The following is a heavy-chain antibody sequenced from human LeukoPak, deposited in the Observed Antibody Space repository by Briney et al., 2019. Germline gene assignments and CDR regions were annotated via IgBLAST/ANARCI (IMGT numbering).Heavy chain of an antibody. D-gene: IGHD6-13*01. V-gene: IGHV3-30*04. Sequence: PGRSLRLSCAASGFTFSSYAMHWVRQAPGKGLEWVAVISYDGSNKYYADSVKGRFTISRDNSKNTLYLQMNSLRAEDTAVYYCAREGWEDIAAAGNFRYFDYWGQGTLVTVSS. CDR2: ISYDGSNK. J-gene: IGHJ4*02. CDR1: GFTFSSYA. CDR3: AREGWEDIAAAGNFRYFDY.